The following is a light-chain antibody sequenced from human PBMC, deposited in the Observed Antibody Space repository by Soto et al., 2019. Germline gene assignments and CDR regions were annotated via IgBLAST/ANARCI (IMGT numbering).Light chain of an antibody. CDR3: CSYAGSSTYNYV. J-gene: IGLJ1*01. Sequence: QSALTQPASVSGSPGQSITISCTGTSSDVGSYNLVSWYQQHPGKAPKLMIYEGSKRPSGVSNRFSGSKSGNTASLTISGLQAEVEADYYCCSYAGSSTYNYVFGTGTKVTVL. V-gene: IGLV2-23*01. CDR2: EGS. CDR1: SSDVGSYNL.